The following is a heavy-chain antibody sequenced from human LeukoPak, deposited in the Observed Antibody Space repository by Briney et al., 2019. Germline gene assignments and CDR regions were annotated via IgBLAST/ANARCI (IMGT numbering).Heavy chain of an antibody. J-gene: IGHJ3*02. CDR3: AKDRDPGYNDSSGYRRVNAFDI. D-gene: IGHD3-22*01. V-gene: IGHV3-74*01. CDR1: GFTFITYC. CDR2: INTDGTII. Sequence: PGGSLRLSCVDSGFTFITYCMNWVRQAPGKGLEWVSGINTDGTIISYADSVKGRFTVSRDNSKNTLYLQMNSLRAEDTAVYYCAKDRDPGYNDSSGYRRVNAFDIWGQGTMVTVSS.